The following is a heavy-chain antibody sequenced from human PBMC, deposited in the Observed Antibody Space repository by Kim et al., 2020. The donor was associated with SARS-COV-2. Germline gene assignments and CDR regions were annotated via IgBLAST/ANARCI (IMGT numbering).Heavy chain of an antibody. J-gene: IGHJ4*02. Sequence: GESLKISCKGSGYSFDSYWIAWVRQMPGKGLEWMGIIYSGDSDTRYSPALEGHVTISVDRSSTTAYLQWSSLEVSDTAMYYCARRNADYGANTYLDSWGQGTLVTVSS. V-gene: IGHV5-51*01. CDR3: ARRNADYGANTYLDS. D-gene: IGHD4-17*01. CDR1: GYSFDSYW. CDR2: IYSGDSDT.